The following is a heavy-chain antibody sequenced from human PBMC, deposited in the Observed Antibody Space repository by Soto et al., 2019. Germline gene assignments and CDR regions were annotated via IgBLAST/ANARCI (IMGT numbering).Heavy chain of an antibody. V-gene: IGHV4-31*03. D-gene: IGHD2-2*01. CDR1: GGSISSGGYY. CDR3: ARVGYCSSTSCLTPFDY. Sequence: PSETLSLTCTVSGGSISSGGYYWSWIRQHPGKGLEWIGYIYYSGSTYYNPSLKSRVTISVDTSKNQFSLKLSSVTAADTAVYYCARVGYCSSTSCLTPFDYWGQGTLVTVSS. CDR2: IYYSGST. J-gene: IGHJ4*02.